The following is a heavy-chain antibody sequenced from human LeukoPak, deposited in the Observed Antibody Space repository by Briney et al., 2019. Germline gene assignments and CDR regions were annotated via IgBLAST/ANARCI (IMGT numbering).Heavy chain of an antibody. Sequence: GGSLRLSCAASGFTVSSNYMSWVHQAPGKGLEWVSVNYSGGSTYYADSVKGRFTISRHNSKNTLYLQMNSLRAEDTAVYYCARVGATSFDYWGQGTLVTVSS. CDR3: ARVGATSFDY. CDR2: NYSGGST. V-gene: IGHV3-53*04. CDR1: GFTVSSNY. J-gene: IGHJ4*02. D-gene: IGHD1-26*01.